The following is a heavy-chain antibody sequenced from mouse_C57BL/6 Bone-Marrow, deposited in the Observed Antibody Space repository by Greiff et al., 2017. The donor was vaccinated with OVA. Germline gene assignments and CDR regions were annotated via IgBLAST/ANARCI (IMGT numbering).Heavy chain of an antibody. CDR3: ARKGYGSSQGAMDY. J-gene: IGHJ4*01. CDR2: IWTGGGT. D-gene: IGHD1-1*01. V-gene: IGHV2-9-1*01. Sequence: VHLVESGPGLVAPSQSLSITCTVSGFSLTSYAISWVRQPPGKGLEWLGVIWTGGGTNYNSALKSRLSISKDNSKSQVFLKMNSLQTDDTARYYCARKGYGSSQGAMDYWGQGTSVTVSS. CDR1: GFSLTSYA.